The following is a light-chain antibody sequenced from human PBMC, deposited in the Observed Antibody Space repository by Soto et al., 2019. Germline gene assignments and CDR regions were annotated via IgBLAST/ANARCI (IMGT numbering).Light chain of an antibody. CDR2: GAS. CDR1: QSVSSN. Sequence: EIVMTQSPATLSVSPGERATLSCRASQSVSSNLAWYQQKPGQAPRLLIYGASTRATGIPASFSGSGSGTEFTITISSLQSEDFAVYYCQQYNNGWTFGQGTKVEIK. J-gene: IGKJ1*01. CDR3: QQYNNGWT. V-gene: IGKV3-15*01.